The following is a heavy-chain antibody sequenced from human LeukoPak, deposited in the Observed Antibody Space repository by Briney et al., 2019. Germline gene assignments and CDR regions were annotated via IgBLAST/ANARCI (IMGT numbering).Heavy chain of an antibody. V-gene: IGHV3-48*03. CDR2: ISSSGSTI. CDR1: GFTFSSYE. J-gene: IGHJ5*02. D-gene: IGHD3-3*01. CDR3: AREDYDFWSGYNWFDP. Sequence: PGGSLRLSRAASGFTFSSYEMNWVRQAPGKGLEWVSYISSSGSTIYYADSVKGRFTISRDNAKNSLYLQMNSLRAEDTAVYYCAREDYDFWSGYNWFDPWGQGTLVTVSS.